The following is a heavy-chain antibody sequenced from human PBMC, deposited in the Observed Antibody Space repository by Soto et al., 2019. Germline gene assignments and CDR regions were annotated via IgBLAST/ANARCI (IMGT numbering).Heavy chain of an antibody. CDR3: ASSDNDYYYYGMDV. CDR2: ISSSGSTI. J-gene: IGHJ6*02. CDR1: GFTFSSYE. V-gene: IGHV3-48*03. Sequence: EVQLLESGGGLVQPGGSLRLSCAASGFTFSSYEMNWVRQAPGKGLEWVSYISSSGSTIYYADSVKGRFTISRDNAKNSLYLQMNSLRAEDTAVYYCASSDNDYYYYGMDVWGQGTTVTVSS.